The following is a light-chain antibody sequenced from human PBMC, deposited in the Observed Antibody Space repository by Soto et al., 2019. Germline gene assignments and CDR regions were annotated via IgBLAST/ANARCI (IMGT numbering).Light chain of an antibody. V-gene: IGKV3-15*01. J-gene: IGKJ1*01. Sequence: EIVMTQSPATLSVSPGERATLSCRASQSVSSNLAWYQQKPGQAPRLLIYGASTRATGISDRFSGSGSGTEFTLTISSLQSEDFAVYYCQQYNNWPRTFGQGTKV. CDR1: QSVSSN. CDR2: GAS. CDR3: QQYNNWPRT.